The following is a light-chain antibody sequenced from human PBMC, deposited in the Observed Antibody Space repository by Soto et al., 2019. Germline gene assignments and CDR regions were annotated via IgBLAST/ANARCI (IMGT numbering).Light chain of an antibody. CDR1: QSVSNRY. V-gene: IGKV3-15*01. CDR3: QQYDIWPPT. CDR2: GVS. Sequence: IVLTQSTGTLSLSPGERATLSCRASQSVSNRYLAWYQQKPGQAPRLVIYGVSTRATGTPARFSGSGSGTEFTLTISSVQSEDFAVYYCQQYDIWPPTFGQGTKVAIK. J-gene: IGKJ1*01.